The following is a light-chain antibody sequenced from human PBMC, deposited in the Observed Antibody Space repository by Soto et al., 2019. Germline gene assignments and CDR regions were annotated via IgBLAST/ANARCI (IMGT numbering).Light chain of an antibody. CDR2: SND. J-gene: IGLJ2*01. CDR1: SSNIGSYT. V-gene: IGLV1-44*01. CDR3: AAWDDSLSGIVV. Sequence: QSALTQPPSMSGTPGQRVTISCSGSSSNIGSYTVSWYQQLPGTAPKFLIYSNDQRPSGVPDRFSGSKSGTSASLAISGLQSEDEATYYCAAWDDSLSGIVVFGGGTKVTVL.